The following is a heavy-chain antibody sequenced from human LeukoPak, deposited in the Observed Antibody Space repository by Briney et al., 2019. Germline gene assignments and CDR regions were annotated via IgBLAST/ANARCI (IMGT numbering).Heavy chain of an antibody. Sequence: GGSLRLSCAASGFTFSSHAMSWVRQVPGKGLEWVSSISGSGGSTYYADSVKGRFTISRDNSKNTLYLQMNSLRAEDTALYYCAEWNSVYWYFDLWGRGTLVTVSS. V-gene: IGHV3-23*01. CDR2: ISGSGGST. J-gene: IGHJ2*01. CDR3: AEWNSVYWYFDL. D-gene: IGHD1-1*01. CDR1: GFTFSSHA.